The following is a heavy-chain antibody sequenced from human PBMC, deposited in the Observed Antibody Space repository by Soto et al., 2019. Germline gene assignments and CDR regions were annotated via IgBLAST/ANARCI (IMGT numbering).Heavy chain of an antibody. J-gene: IGHJ6*02. V-gene: IGHV4-30-2*01. CDR2: IYHSGST. Sequence: PSETLSLTCAVSGGSISSGGYSWSWIRQPPGKGLEWIGYIYHSGSTYYNPSLKSRVTISVDRSKNQFSLKLSSVTAADTAVYYCAAVGYYDSSGPLYYYYGMDVWGQGTTVTVS. CDR3: AAVGYYDSSGPLYYYYGMDV. D-gene: IGHD3-22*01. CDR1: GGSISSGGYS.